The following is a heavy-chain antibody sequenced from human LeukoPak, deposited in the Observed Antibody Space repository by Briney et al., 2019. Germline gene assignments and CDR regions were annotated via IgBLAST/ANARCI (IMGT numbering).Heavy chain of an antibody. V-gene: IGHV1-46*03. D-gene: IGHD3-22*01. Sequence: GASVKVSCKASGYTFTSYYMHWVRQAPGQGLEWMGIINPSGGSTSYAQKFQGRVTMTRDTSTSTVYMELSSLRSEDTAVYYCSITMIVVAGAFDIWGQGTMVTVSS. CDR3: SITMIVVAGAFDI. CDR1: GYTFTSYY. J-gene: IGHJ3*02. CDR2: INPSGGST.